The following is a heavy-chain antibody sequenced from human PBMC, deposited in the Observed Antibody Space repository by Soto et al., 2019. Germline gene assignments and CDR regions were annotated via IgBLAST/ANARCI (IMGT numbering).Heavy chain of an antibody. CDR2: IYWDDDK. V-gene: IGHV2-5*02. D-gene: IGHD5-12*01. CDR3: ARLTRGVYDSGRLWEKFDY. J-gene: IGHJ4*02. CDR1: GFSLSSIGMG. Sequence: QITVKESGLTLVKPAKTLTLTCTFSGFSLSSIGMGVGWIRQPPGKALEWLALIYWDDDKRYSPSLSSRLTITKDPSKNEVDLTMTNMDPVDTATYYCARLTRGVYDSGRLWEKFDYWGQGTLVTVSS.